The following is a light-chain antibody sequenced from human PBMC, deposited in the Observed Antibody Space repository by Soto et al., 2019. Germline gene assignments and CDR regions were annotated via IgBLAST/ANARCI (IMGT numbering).Light chain of an antibody. J-gene: IGKJ1*01. CDR3: QPYNSYWT. V-gene: IGKV1-5*03. Sequence: DIQMTQSPSTLSASVGDRLTITCRASQSISSWLAWYQQKPGKAPKLLIYKASSLESGVPSRFSGIGSGTEFTLTICSMKPGDFATYYCQPYNSYWTFGQGTKVDIK. CDR2: KAS. CDR1: QSISSW.